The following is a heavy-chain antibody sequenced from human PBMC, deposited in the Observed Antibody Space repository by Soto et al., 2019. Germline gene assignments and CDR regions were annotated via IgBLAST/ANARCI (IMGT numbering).Heavy chain of an antibody. J-gene: IGHJ4*02. Sequence: TGGSLRLSCSASGLTFSSYAMHWVRQAPGKGLEYVSAISSNGGSTYYADSVKGRFTISRDNSKNTLYLQMSSLRAEDTAVYYCVKVDVGWALNYFDYWGQGTLVTVSS. CDR1: GLTFSSYA. V-gene: IGHV3-64D*08. CDR2: ISSNGGST. CDR3: VKVDVGWALNYFDY. D-gene: IGHD6-19*01.